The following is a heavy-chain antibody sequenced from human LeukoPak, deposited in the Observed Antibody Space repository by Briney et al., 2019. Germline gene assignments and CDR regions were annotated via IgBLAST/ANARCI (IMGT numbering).Heavy chain of an antibody. CDR2: ISGRGGDT. D-gene: IGHD1-26*01. CDR1: GFTFRRSA. J-gene: IGHJ4*02. CDR3: AKGLWASTVGATGIFFDY. V-gene: IGHV3-23*01. Sequence: GGSLRLSCAASGFTFRRSAMTWVRQVPGKGLEWVSTISGRGGDTDYADSVKGRLIISRDSSENTLYLQMHSLGVEDTGVYYCAKGLWASTVGATGIFFDYWGQGTQVTVSS.